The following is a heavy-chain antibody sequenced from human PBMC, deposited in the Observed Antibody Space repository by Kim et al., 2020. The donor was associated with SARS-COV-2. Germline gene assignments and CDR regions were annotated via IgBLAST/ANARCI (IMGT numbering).Heavy chain of an antibody. CDR2: ISYDGSNK. J-gene: IGHJ6*02. Sequence: GGSLRLSCAASGFTFSSYAMHWVRQAPGKGLEWVAVISYDGSNKYYADSVKGRFTISRDNSKNTLYLQMNSLRAEDTAVYYCARSDRILLWLTYYYYGMDVWGQGTTVTVSS. D-gene: IGHD5-18*01. V-gene: IGHV3-30*04. CDR3: ARSDRILLWLTYYYYGMDV. CDR1: GFTFSSYA.